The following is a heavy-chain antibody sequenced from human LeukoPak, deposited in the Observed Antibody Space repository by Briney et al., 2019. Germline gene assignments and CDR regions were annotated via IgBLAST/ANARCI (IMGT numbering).Heavy chain of an antibody. D-gene: IGHD3-16*01. V-gene: IGHV4-59*08. CDR3: ARRKRFYDAFDI. J-gene: IGHJ3*02. Sequence: SETLSLTCTVSGGPISSYYWSWNRQPPGKGLEWIGYIYYSGSTNYNPSLKSRVTISVDTSKNQFSLKLSSVTAADTVVYYCARRKRFYDAFDIWGQGTMVTVSS. CDR2: IYYSGST. CDR1: GGPISSYY.